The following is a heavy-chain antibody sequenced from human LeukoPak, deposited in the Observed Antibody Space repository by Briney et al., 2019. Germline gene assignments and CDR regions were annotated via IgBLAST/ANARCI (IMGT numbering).Heavy chain of an antibody. J-gene: IGHJ4*02. Sequence: ASVNVSCRASGYTFTGYYMHWVRQAPGQGLEWMGRINPNSGDTNYAQKFQGRVTMTRDTSITTAYLELSGLRSDDTALFYCAREATTLPSPLGYWGQGTLVTVSS. D-gene: IGHD4-17*01. CDR3: AREATTLPSPLGY. V-gene: IGHV1-2*06. CDR1: GYTFTGYY. CDR2: INPNSGDT.